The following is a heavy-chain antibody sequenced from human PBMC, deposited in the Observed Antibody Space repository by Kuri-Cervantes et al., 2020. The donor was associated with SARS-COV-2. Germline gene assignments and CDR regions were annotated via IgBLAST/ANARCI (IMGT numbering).Heavy chain of an antibody. V-gene: IGHV1-46*01. CDR2: INPSGGST. Sequence: ASVKVSCKASGYTFTTYYIHWVRQAPGQGLEWMGIINPSGGSTSYAQKFQGRVTMTRDKSTSTAYMELSSLRSEDTAVYHCARDLFYSYGYGFDYWGQGTLVTVSS. D-gene: IGHD5-18*01. CDR3: ARDLFYSYGYGFDY. CDR1: GYTFTTYY. J-gene: IGHJ4*02.